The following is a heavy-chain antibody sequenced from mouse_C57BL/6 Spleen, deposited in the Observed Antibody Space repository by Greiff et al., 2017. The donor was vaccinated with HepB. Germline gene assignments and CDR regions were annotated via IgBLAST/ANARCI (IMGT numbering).Heavy chain of an antibody. CDR3: AREDDYGGAWFAY. CDR1: GFTFSDYY. J-gene: IGHJ3*01. CDR2: INYDGSST. V-gene: IGHV5-16*01. Sequence: EVKLVESEGGLVQPGSSMKLSCTASGFTFSDYYMAWVRQVPEKGLEWVANINYDGSSTYYLDSLKSRFIISRDNAKNILYLQMSSLKSEDTATYYCAREDDYGGAWFAYWGQGTLVTVSA. D-gene: IGHD2-4*01.